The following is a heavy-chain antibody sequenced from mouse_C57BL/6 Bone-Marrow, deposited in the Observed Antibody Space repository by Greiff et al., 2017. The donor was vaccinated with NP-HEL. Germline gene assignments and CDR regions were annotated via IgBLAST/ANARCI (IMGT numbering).Heavy chain of an antibody. D-gene: IGHD4-1*01. CDR2: ISDGGSYT. V-gene: IGHV5-4*03. CDR3: ARVLLLGQDAY. CDR1: GFTFSSYA. Sequence: EVKLMESGGGLVKPGGSLKLSCAASGFTFSSYAMSWVRQTPEKRLEWVATISDGGSYTYYPDNVKGRFTISRDNAKNNLYLQMSHLKSEDTAMYYCARVLLLGQDAYWGQGTLVTVSA. J-gene: IGHJ3*01.